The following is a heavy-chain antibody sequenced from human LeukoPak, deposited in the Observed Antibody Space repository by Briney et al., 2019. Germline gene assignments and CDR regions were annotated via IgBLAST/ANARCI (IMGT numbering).Heavy chain of an antibody. J-gene: IGHJ6*02. D-gene: IGHD5-12*01. Sequence: ASVKVSCKASGGTFSSYAISWVRQAPGQGLEWMGRIVPILGKANYAQKFQGRVTITADKSTSTAYMELSSLRSEDTAVYYCARHLKNLRFDYYYGMDVWGQGTTVTVSS. CDR2: IVPILGKA. V-gene: IGHV1-69*04. CDR1: GGTFSSYA. CDR3: ARHLKNLRFDYYYGMDV.